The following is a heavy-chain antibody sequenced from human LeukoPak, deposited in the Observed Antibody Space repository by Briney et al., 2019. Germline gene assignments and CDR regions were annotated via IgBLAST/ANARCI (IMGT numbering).Heavy chain of an antibody. V-gene: IGHV3-30*02. Sequence: HPGGSLRLSCAASGFTFSSYGMHWVRQAPGKGLEWVAFIRYDGSNKYYADSVKGRFTISRDNSKNTLYLQMNSLRAEDTAVYYCAKIAGRGYYYYYYGMDVWGQGTTVTVSS. J-gene: IGHJ6*02. CDR3: AKIAGRGYYYYYYGMDV. D-gene: IGHD2-15*01. CDR1: GFTFSSYG. CDR2: IRYDGSNK.